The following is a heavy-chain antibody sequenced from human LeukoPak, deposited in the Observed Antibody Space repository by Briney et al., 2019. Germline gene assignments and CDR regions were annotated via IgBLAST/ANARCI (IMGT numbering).Heavy chain of an antibody. V-gene: IGHV3-48*01. CDR1: GFTFSSYS. J-gene: IGHJ3*02. D-gene: IGHD1-26*01. CDR2: ISSSSNTI. CDR3: ARVGASGTFDI. Sequence: GGSLRLSCAASGFTFSSYSMNWVRQAPGKGLEWLSYISSSSNTIYYADSVKGRFTISRDNAKNSLFLQMNSLRAEDTAAYYCARVGASGTFDIWGQGTMVTVSS.